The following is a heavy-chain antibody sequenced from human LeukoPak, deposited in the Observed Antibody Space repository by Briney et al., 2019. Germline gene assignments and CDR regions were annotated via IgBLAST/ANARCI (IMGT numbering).Heavy chain of an antibody. D-gene: IGHD1-26*01. CDR3: VRDWRRAPGDDCYYYYGMDV. CDR2: TYYRSKWYH. V-gene: IGHV6-1*01. Sequence: SQTLSLTCAISGDGVSSNSAAWNWIRQSPSRGLSGLGRTYYRSKWYHDYAVSVKSRITVNPDTSKNQLSLQLNSVPPEDTAVYYCVRDWRRAPGDDCYYYYGMDVWGQGTTVTVSS. CDR1: GDGVSSNSAA. J-gene: IGHJ6*02.